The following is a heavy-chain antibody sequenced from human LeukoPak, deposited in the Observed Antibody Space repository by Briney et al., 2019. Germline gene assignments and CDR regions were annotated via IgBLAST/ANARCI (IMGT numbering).Heavy chain of an antibody. CDR1: GGTFSSYA. CDR3: AREGTYCSSTSCYTYWFDP. D-gene: IGHD2-2*02. CDR2: INPNSGGT. Sequence: ASVKVSCKASGGTFSSYAISWVRQAPGQGLEWMGRINPNSGGTDYAQKFQGRVTMTRDTSISTAYMELSRLRSDDTAVYYCAREGTYCSSTSCYTYWFDPWGQGTLVTVSS. V-gene: IGHV1-2*06. J-gene: IGHJ5*02.